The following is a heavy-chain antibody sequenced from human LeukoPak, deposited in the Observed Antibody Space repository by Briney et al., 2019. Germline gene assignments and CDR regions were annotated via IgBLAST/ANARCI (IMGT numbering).Heavy chain of an antibody. CDR2: INPNNGGT. J-gene: IGHJ4*02. CDR3: ARGYCRAGNCYEFDY. D-gene: IGHD2-15*01. CDR1: GYTFAGYY. Sequence: ASVKVSFKTSGYTFAGYYVDWVRQAPGQGLEWMGWINPNNGGTISAQNFRGRVTLTRDTAISTADMELSGLTSDDTAVYYCARGYCRAGNCYEFDYWGQGPLVTVSS. V-gene: IGHV1-2*02.